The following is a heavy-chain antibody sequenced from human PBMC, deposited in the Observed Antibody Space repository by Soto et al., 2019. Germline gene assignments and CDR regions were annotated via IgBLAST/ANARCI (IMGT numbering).Heavy chain of an antibody. CDR2: ISAYNGNT. V-gene: IGHV1-18*01. Sequence: ASMKVSCKASGYTFTSYGISWVRQAPGQGLEWMGWISAYNGNTNYAQKLQGRVTMTTDTSTSTAYMELRSLRSDDTAVYYCAREGVTGTTGYDPDFDYWGQGTLVTVSS. D-gene: IGHD1-7*01. CDR1: GYTFTSYG. CDR3: AREGVTGTTGYDPDFDY. J-gene: IGHJ4*02.